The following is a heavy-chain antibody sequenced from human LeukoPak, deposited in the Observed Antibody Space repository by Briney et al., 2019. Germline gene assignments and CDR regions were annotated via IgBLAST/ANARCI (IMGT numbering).Heavy chain of an antibody. Sequence: PSETLSLTCAVYGGSFSGCYWSWIRQPPGKGLERIGEINHSGSTNYNPSLKSRVTISVDTSKNQFSLKLSSVTAADTAVYYCARTTMVRGTYYMDVWGKGTTVTISS. V-gene: IGHV4-34*01. D-gene: IGHD3-10*01. CDR1: GGSFSGCY. J-gene: IGHJ6*03. CDR3: ARTTMVRGTYYMDV. CDR2: INHSGST.